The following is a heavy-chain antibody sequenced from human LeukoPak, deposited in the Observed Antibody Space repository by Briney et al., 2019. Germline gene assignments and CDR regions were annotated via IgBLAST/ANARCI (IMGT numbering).Heavy chain of an antibody. Sequence: PGGSLRLSCAASGFTFSSYSMNWVRQAPWKGLEWVSSISSSSSYIYYADSVKGRFTISRDNAKNTLYLQMNSLRAEDTAVYYCAKGLHMGATLFDYWGQGTLVTVSS. V-gene: IGHV3-21*04. CDR3: AKGLHMGATLFDY. CDR1: GFTFSSYS. J-gene: IGHJ4*02. CDR2: ISSSSSYI. D-gene: IGHD1-26*01.